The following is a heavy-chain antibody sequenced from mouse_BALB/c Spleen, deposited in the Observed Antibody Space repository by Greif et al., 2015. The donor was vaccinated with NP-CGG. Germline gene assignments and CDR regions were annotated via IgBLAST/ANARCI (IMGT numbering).Heavy chain of an antibody. CDR3: ARCGNYVYFDV. Sequence: EVQLQESGAELVKPGASVKLSCTASGFNIKDTYMHWVKQRPEQGLEWIGRIDPANGNTKYDPKFQGKATITADTSSNTASLQLSSLTSEDTAVYYCARCGNYVYFDVWGAGTTVTVSS. V-gene: IGHV14-3*02. J-gene: IGHJ1*01. CDR2: IDPANGNT. CDR1: GFNIKDTY. D-gene: IGHD2-1*01.